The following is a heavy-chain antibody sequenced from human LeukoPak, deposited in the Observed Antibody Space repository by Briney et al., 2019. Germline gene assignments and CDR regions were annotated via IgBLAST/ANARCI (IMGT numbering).Heavy chain of an antibody. D-gene: IGHD2-2*01. Sequence: PGGSLRLSCAASGFTFSSYAMHWVRQAPGKGLEWVAVISYDGSNKYYADSVKGRFTISRDNSKNTLYLQMNSLRAEDTAVYYCARVKRYCSSTSCYSDYYGMDVWGQGTTVTVSS. CDR1: GFTFSSYA. CDR2: ISYDGSNK. J-gene: IGHJ6*02. V-gene: IGHV3-30-3*01. CDR3: ARVKRYCSSTSCYSDYYGMDV.